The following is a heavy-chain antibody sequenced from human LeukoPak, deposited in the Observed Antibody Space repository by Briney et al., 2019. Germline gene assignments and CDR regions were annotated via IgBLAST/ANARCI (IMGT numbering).Heavy chain of an antibody. V-gene: IGHV3-30*03. J-gene: IGHJ3*02. CDR1: GFTFSSYS. Sequence: GGSLRLSCAASGFTFSSYSMNWVRQAPGKGLEWVAVISYDGSNKYYADSVKGRFTISRDNSKNTLYLQMNSLRAEDTAVYYCAREVGYSNDAFDIWGQGTMVTVSS. D-gene: IGHD2-21*01. CDR2: ISYDGSNK. CDR3: AREVGYSNDAFDI.